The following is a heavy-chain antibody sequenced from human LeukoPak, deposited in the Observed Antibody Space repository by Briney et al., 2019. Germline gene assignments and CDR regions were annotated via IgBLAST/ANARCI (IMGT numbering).Heavy chain of an antibody. J-gene: IGHJ3*02. Sequence: SETLSLTCTVSGGSISSYYWSWIRQPPGKGLEWFGYIYYSGSTNYNPSLKSRVTISVDTSKNQFSLKLSSVTAADTAVYYCAREGLSSMPSDAFDIWGQGTKVIVSS. D-gene: IGHD2-2*01. CDR3: AREGLSSMPSDAFDI. CDR1: GGSISSYY. CDR2: IYYSGST. V-gene: IGHV4-59*01.